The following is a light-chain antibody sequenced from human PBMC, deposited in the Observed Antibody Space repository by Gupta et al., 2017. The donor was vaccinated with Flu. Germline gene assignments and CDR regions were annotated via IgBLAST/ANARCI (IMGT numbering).Light chain of an antibody. J-gene: IGKJ5*01. CDR3: LQHNSYPLT. CDR2: AAS. V-gene: IGKV1-17*01. Sequence: DLGCYQQKPGKAPKRLIYAASTLQSGVPSTFSGSGSGTEFTLTISSLQPQHFATYYCLQHNSYPLTFGQGTRLEIK. CDR1: D.